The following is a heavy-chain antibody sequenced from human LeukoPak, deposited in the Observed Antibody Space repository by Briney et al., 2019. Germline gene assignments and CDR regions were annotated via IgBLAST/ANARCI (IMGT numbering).Heavy chain of an antibody. CDR3: AKGELLRDYFDY. CDR2: ISGNGGSA. CDR1: GFTFTNYA. Sequence: PGGSLRLSCAASGFTFTNYAMSWARQAPGKGLEWVSGISGNGGSAYYADSVKGRFTISRDNSKNTLYLQMNSLRAEDTAVYYCAKGELLRDYFDYWGQGTLVTVSS. D-gene: IGHD1-26*01. J-gene: IGHJ4*02. V-gene: IGHV3-23*01.